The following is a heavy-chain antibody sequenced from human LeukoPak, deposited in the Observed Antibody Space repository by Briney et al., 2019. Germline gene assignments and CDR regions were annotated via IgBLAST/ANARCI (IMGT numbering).Heavy chain of an antibody. CDR1: GYTFTGYY. CDR2: INPNSGGT. V-gene: IGHV1-2*04. CDR3: ARAIAAADNYYYYGMDV. Sequence: ASVRVSCRASGYTFTGYYMHWVRQAPGQGLEGMGWINPNSGGTNYAQKFQGWVTMTRDTSISTAYMELSRLRSDDTAVYYCARAIAAADNYYYYGMDVWGQGTTVTVSS. D-gene: IGHD6-13*01. J-gene: IGHJ6*02.